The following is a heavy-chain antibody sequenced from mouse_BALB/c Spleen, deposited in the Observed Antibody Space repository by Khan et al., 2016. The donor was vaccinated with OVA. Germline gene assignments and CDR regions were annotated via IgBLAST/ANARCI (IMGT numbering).Heavy chain of an antibody. CDR3: AGYGNPYYLDY. CDR1: GYSITSGYY. CDR2: ISYDGSN. J-gene: IGHJ2*01. Sequence: VQLQQSGPGLVKPSQSLSLTCSVAGYSITSGYYWNWIRQFPGNKLEWMGYISYDGSNNYNPSLKNRISITRDKSKNKFFLKLNSVTTEDTATWYCAGYGNPYYLDYWGQGTTLTVSS. D-gene: IGHD2-1*01. V-gene: IGHV3-6*02.